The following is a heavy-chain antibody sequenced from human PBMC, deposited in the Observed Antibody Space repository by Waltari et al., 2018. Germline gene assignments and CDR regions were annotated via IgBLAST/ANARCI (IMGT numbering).Heavy chain of an antibody. CDR3: ARQGMVQGVKFDY. Sequence: QVQLQESGPGLVKPSETLSLTCAVSGYSISSGYYWGWIRQPPGKGLEWIGSIYHSGSTYYNPSLKSRVTISVDTSKNQFSRKLSSVTAADTAVYYCARQGMVQGVKFDYWGQGTLVTVSS. D-gene: IGHD3-10*01. J-gene: IGHJ4*02. CDR2: IYHSGST. CDR1: GYSISSGYY. V-gene: IGHV4-38-2*01.